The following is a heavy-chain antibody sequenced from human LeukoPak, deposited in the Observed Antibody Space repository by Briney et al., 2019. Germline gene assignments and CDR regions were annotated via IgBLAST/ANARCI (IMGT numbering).Heavy chain of an antibody. CDR3: ARAVLSYCSGGSCPYFDY. Sequence: SETLSLTCSVSGDSITGYYWGWIRQPPGKGLEWIGNIYYTGNTYYNSSLKNRVTISLDTSKNQFSLKLSSVTAADTAIYYCARAVLSYCSGGSCPYFDYWGQGTLVTVSS. V-gene: IGHV4-39*07. CDR1: GDSITGYY. D-gene: IGHD2-15*01. J-gene: IGHJ4*02. CDR2: IYYTGNT.